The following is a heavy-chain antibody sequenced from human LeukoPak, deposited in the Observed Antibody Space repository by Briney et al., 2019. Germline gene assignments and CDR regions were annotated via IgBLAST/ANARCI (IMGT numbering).Heavy chain of an antibody. V-gene: IGHV3-9*01. D-gene: IGHD3-22*01. CDR1: GFTFDDYA. Sequence: GRSLRLSCAASGFTFDDYAMHWVRQAPGKGLEWVSGISWNSGSIGYADSVKGRFTISRDNAKNSLYLQMNSLRAEDTALYYCAKAVKGGIVVSDAFDIWGQGTMVTASS. CDR2: ISWNSGSI. J-gene: IGHJ3*02. CDR3: AKAVKGGIVVSDAFDI.